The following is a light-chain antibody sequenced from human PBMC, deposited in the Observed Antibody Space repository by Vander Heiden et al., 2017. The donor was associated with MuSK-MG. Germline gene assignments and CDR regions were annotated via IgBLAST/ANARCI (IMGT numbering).Light chain of an antibody. V-gene: IGKV3-15*01. CDR1: QSVSSN. CDR2: GAS. J-gene: IGKJ2*01. Sequence: EIVMTHSPATLSVSPGERATLSCRASQSVSSNLAWYQQKPGQGPRLLIYGASTRATGIPARFSGSGSGTEFTLTISSLQSEDFAVYYCQQYNNWPPYTFGQGTKLEIK. CDR3: QQYNNWPPYT.